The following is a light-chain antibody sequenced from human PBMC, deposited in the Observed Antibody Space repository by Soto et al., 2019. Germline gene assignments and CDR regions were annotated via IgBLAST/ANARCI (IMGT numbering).Light chain of an antibody. J-gene: IGKJ1*01. V-gene: IGKV1-39*01. CDR2: ATS. CDR3: QQSYSTLWT. Sequence: DIQMTQSPSSLSASGGDRVSITCRASQSISSYLNWYQQKPGKAPKLLIYATSSLQSGVPSRFSGSGYGTDFTLTISSLQPEDFATYYCQQSYSTLWTFGQGTKVEIK. CDR1: QSISSY.